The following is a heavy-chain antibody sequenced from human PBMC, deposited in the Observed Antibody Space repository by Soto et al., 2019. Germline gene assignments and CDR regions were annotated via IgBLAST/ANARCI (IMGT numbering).Heavy chain of an antibody. V-gene: IGHV3-48*02. Sequence: GGSLRLSCAASGFTFSSYSMNWVRQAPGKGLEWVSYISSSSSTIYYADSVKGRFTISRDNAKNSLYLQMNSLRDEDTAVYYCARDRVKRITMVRGVMVYYYYGMDVWGQGTTVTVSS. CDR1: GFTFSSYS. CDR3: ARDRVKRITMVRGVMVYYYYGMDV. CDR2: ISSSSSTI. D-gene: IGHD3-10*01. J-gene: IGHJ6*02.